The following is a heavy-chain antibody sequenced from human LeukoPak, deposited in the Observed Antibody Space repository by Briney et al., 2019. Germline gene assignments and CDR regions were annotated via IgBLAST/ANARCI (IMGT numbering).Heavy chain of an antibody. D-gene: IGHD3-22*01. CDR2: IKEDGSDK. V-gene: IGHV3-7*01. J-gene: IGHJ4*02. CDR3: ARMSSSGYFL. Sequence: GGSLRLSCAASGFTSSNYWMSWVRQAPGKGLECLANIKEDGSDKYFVHSTRGRFTISRDNAKKSLYLQMNSLRAEDTAVYYCARMSSSGYFLWGQGALVTVSS. CDR1: GFTSSNYW.